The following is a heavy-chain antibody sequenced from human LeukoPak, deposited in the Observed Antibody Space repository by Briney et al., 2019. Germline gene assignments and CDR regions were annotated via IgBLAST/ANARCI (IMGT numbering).Heavy chain of an antibody. Sequence: GGSLRLSCGASGFTFSSSAMCWVRQAPGKGPEWVSGISRTGGDTYYADSVKGRFTISRDTSKNTLFLQMNSLRAEDTAVYYCAKGVRPNDYWGQGTLVTVSS. CDR2: ISRTGGDT. CDR1: GFTFSSSA. D-gene: IGHD3-16*01. V-gene: IGHV3-23*01. J-gene: IGHJ4*02. CDR3: AKGVRPNDY.